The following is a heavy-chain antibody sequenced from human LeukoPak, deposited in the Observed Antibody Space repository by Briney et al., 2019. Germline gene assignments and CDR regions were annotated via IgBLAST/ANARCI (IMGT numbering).Heavy chain of an antibody. Sequence: GGSLRLSCAASGFSFDDFGMSWVRQAPGKGLEWVSVINWNGGSTFYADSVKGRFTISRDNSKNTLYLQMNSLRAEDTAVYYCAKPPYSSSWYYFDYWGQGTLVTVSS. CDR2: INWNGGST. V-gene: IGHV3-20*04. D-gene: IGHD6-13*01. J-gene: IGHJ4*02. CDR3: AKPPYSSSWYYFDY. CDR1: GFSFDDFG.